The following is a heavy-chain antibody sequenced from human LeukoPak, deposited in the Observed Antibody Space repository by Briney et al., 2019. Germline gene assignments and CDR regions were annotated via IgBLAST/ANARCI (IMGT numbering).Heavy chain of an antibody. D-gene: IGHD6-19*01. CDR1: GYTFTGYY. CDR2: INPNSGGT. V-gene: IGHV1-2*02. J-gene: IGHJ4*02. Sequence: ASVKVSCKASGYTFTGYYMHWVRQAPGQGLEWMGWINPNSGGTNYAQKFQGRVTMTRDTSISTAYMELSRLRSDDTAVYYCARASISQWLVRHEPYFDYWGQGTLVTVSS. CDR3: ARASISQWLVRHEPYFDY.